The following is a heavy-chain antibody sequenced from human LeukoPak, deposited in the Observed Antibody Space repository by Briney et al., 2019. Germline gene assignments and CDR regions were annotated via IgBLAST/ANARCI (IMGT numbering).Heavy chain of an antibody. V-gene: IGHV1-69*13. CDR2: IVPVSGIA. D-gene: IGHD3-10*01. J-gene: IGHJ6*02. Sequence: ASVKVSCKAFGGTFRSYVISWVRQAPGQGLEWMGGIVPVSGIASYAQRFEGRVTITADESTNIAYLELRSLTSEDTAFYYCARRVGNFYGSGSYNALDVWGQGTAITVSS. CDR3: ARRVGNFYGSGSYNALDV. CDR1: GGTFRSYV.